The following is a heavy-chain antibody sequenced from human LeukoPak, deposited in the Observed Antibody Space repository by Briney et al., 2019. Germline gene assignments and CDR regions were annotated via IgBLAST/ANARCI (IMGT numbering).Heavy chain of an antibody. CDR3: ARRGRLQNNWFDP. CDR1: GYTFTGYY. CDR2: INPNSGGT. D-gene: IGHD4-11*01. J-gene: IGHJ5*02. V-gene: IGHV1-2*02. Sequence: ASVKVSCKASGYTFTGYYMHWVRQAPGQGLEWMGWINPNSGGTNYAQKCQGRATMTRDTSISTAYMELSRLRSDDTAVYYCARRGRLQNNWFDPWGQGTLVTVSS.